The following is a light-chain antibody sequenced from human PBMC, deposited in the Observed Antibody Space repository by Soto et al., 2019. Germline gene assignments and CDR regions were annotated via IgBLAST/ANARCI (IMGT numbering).Light chain of an antibody. J-gene: IGKJ4*01. CDR1: QSVSSSY. CDR3: QQYGDSEGLT. CDR2: GAS. V-gene: IGKV3-20*01. Sequence: EIVLTQSPGTLSLSPGERATLSCRASQSVSSSYLVWYQQKPGQAPRLLIYGASSRATGIPDRFSGSGSGTDFTLTISRLEPEDFAVYYCQQYGDSEGLTFGGGTKVEIK.